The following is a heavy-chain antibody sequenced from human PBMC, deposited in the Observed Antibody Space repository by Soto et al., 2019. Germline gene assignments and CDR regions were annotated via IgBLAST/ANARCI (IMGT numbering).Heavy chain of an antibody. CDR3: ASERSVGGTGWFDP. V-gene: IGHV1-8*01. CDR2: MNPNSGNT. J-gene: IGHJ5*02. Sequence: QVQLVQSGAEVKKPGASVKVSCKASGYTFTSYDINWVRQATGQGLEWMGWMNPNSGNTGYAQKFQGRVTMTRNTSISTAYMELSSLRSEGTAVYYWASERSVGGTGWFDPWGQGTLVTVSS. CDR1: GYTFTSYD. D-gene: IGHD6-13*01.